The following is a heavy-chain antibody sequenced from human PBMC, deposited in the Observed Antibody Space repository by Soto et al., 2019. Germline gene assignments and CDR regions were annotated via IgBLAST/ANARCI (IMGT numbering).Heavy chain of an antibody. CDR1: GFTFSSYA. Sequence: GGSLRLSCAASGFTFSSYAMSWVRQAPGKGLEWVSAISGSGGSTYYADSVKGRFTISRDNSKNTLYLQMNSLGAEDTAVYYCAKDLIWVPDAFDIWGQGTMVTVSS. J-gene: IGHJ3*02. D-gene: IGHD2-15*01. V-gene: IGHV3-23*01. CDR2: ISGSGGST. CDR3: AKDLIWVPDAFDI.